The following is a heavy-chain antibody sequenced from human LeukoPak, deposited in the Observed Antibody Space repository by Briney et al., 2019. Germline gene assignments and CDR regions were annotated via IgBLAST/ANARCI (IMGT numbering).Heavy chain of an antibody. V-gene: IGHV1-2*02. Sequence: ASVKVSCKASGYTFTGYYMHWVRQAPGQGLEWMGWINPNSGGTNYAQKFQGRVTMTRDTSISTAYMELSRLRSDDTAVYYCARFRAAAGSYYFDYWGQGTLVTVFS. CDR2: INPNSGGT. J-gene: IGHJ4*02. D-gene: IGHD6-13*01. CDR3: ARFRAAAGSYYFDY. CDR1: GYTFTGYY.